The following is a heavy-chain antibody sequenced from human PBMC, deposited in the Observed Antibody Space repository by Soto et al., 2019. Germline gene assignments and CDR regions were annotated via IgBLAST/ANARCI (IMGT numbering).Heavy chain of an antibody. CDR3: AKDRGSDKIIYYYYYYSGMDV. D-gene: IGHD6-25*01. CDR2: ISYDGSNK. Sequence: GGSLRLSCAASGFTFSSYGMHWVRQAPGKGLEWVAVISYDGSNKYYADSVKGRFTISRDNSKNTLYLQMNSLRAEDTAVYYCAKDRGSDKIIYYYYYYSGMDVWGQGTTVTVPS. V-gene: IGHV3-30*18. CDR1: GFTFSSYG. J-gene: IGHJ6*02.